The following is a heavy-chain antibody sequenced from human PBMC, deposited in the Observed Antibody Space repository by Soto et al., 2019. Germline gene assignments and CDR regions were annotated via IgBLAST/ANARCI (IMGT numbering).Heavy chain of an antibody. D-gene: IGHD2-15*01. CDR3: ARGPGGPDGPGDY. CDR1: GYTFTSYA. CDR2: INAGNGNT. V-gene: IGHV1-3*01. Sequence: QVQLVQSGAEVKKPGASVKVSCKASGYTFTSYAMHWVRQAPGQRLEWMGWINAGNGNTKYSQKYQGRSPITRDTSESTPYMELSSLRSEATAVYYCARGPGGPDGPGDYWGQGTLVTVSS. J-gene: IGHJ4*02.